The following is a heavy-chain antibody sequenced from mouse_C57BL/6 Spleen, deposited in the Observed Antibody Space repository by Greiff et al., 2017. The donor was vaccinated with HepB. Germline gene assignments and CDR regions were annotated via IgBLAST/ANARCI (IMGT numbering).Heavy chain of an antibody. V-gene: IGHV1-69*01. Sequence: VQLQQPGAELVMPGASVKLSCKASGYTFTSYWMHWVKQRPGQGLEWIGEIDPSDSYTNYNQKFKGKSTLTVDKSSSTAYMQLSSLTSEDSAVYYCARKEGYDLFAYWGQGTLVTVSA. J-gene: IGHJ3*01. D-gene: IGHD2-3*01. CDR2: IDPSDSYT. CDR1: GYTFTSYW. CDR3: ARKEGYDLFAY.